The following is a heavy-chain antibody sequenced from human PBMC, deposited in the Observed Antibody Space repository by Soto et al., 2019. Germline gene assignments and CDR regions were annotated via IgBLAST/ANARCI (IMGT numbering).Heavy chain of an antibody. J-gene: IGHJ3*02. D-gene: IGHD6-13*01. CDR3: IAAAASGAFDI. CDR2: IRSKANSYAT. Sequence: GGSLRLSCAASGFTFSGSAMHWVRQASGKGLEWVGRIRSKANSYATAYAASVKGRFTISRDDSKNTAYLQMNSLKTEDTAVYYCIAAAASGAFDIWGQGTMVTVSS. CDR1: GFTFSGSA. V-gene: IGHV3-73*01.